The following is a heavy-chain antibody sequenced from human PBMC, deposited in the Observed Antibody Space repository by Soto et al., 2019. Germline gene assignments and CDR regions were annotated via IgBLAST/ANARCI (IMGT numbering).Heavy chain of an antibody. Sequence: PGESLKISCKTSGYTFTTYWIHWLRQMPGKELEWMGSIYPGDSDTRYSPSFQGHVTISADRSENQISLKLSSLTAADTAVYYCAREGRSGWDAFDVWGQGTLVTVSS. V-gene: IGHV5-51*01. CDR2: IYPGDSDT. J-gene: IGHJ3*01. D-gene: IGHD6-19*01. CDR1: GYTFTTYW. CDR3: AREGRSGWDAFDV.